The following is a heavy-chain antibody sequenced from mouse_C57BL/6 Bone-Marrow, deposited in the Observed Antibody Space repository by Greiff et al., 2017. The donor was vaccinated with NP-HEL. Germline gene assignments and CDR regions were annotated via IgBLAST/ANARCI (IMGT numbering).Heavy chain of an antibody. V-gene: IGHV1-74*01. CDR1: GYTFTSYW. CDR3: QIYYDYDSGY. Sequence: QVQLQQPGAELVKPGASVKVSCKASGYTFTSYWMHWVKQRPGQGLEWIGRIHPSDSDTNYNQKFKGKATLTVDKSSSTAYRQLSSLPSEDAAVYDCQIYYDYDSGYWGQGTTLTVAS. J-gene: IGHJ2*01. CDR2: IHPSDSDT. D-gene: IGHD2-4*01.